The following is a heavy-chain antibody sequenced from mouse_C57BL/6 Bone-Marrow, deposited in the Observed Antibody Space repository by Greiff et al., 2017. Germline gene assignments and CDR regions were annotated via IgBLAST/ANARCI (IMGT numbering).Heavy chain of an antibody. CDR3: ASSYGNYEGEY. V-gene: IGHV5-6*01. D-gene: IGHD2-1*01. CDR2: ISSGGSYT. J-gene: IGHJ2*01. Sequence: EVQRVESGGDLVKPGGSLKLSCAASGFTFSSYGMSWVRQTPDKRLEWVATISSGGSYTYYPDSVKGRFTISRDNAKNTLYLQMSSLKCEDTAMYYCASSYGNYEGEYWGQGTTLTVSS. CDR1: GFTFSSYG.